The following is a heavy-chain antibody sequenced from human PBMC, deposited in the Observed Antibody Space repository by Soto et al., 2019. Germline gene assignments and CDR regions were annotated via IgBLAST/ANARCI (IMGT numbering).Heavy chain of an antibody. D-gene: IGHD3-10*01. V-gene: IGHV3-74*01. CDR3: ARSIASGYSYTLGP. CDR2: INSDGSST. J-gene: IGHJ5*02. Sequence: GGSLRLSCAASGFTLRSYLMHWVRQTPGKGLVWVSRINSDGSSTTYADSVKGRFTISRDNAKNTLYLQMDSLRAEDTAVYFCARSIASGYSYTLGPWGQGT. CDR1: GFTLRSYL.